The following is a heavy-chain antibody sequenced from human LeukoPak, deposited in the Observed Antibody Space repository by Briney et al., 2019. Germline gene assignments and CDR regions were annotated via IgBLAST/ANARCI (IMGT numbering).Heavy chain of an antibody. CDR1: GGSISNYY. CDR2: IYYSGST. CDR3: ARELGELKTGYYYYYYMDV. Sequence: SETLSLTCTVSGGSISNYYWSWIRQPAGKGLEWIGYIYYSGSTNYNPSLKSRVTISVDTSKNQFSLKLSSVTAADTAVYYCARELGELKTGYYYYYYMDVWGKGTTVTVSS. D-gene: IGHD3-16*01. J-gene: IGHJ6*03. V-gene: IGHV4-59*01.